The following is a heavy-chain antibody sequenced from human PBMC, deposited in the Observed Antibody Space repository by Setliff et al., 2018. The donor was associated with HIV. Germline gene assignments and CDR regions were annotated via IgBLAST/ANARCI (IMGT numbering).Heavy chain of an antibody. Sequence: NPSETLSLTCTVSGGSISLYYWSWIRQPPGKGLEWIGYIYYSGTTNYNPSLKSRVTISVDTSKNQFSLRLTSVTAADTAAYYCARHLYYYDSSGYLQPYYYMDVWGKGTTVTVSS. CDR3: ARHLYYYDSSGYLQPYYYMDV. J-gene: IGHJ6*03. CDR2: IYYSGTT. D-gene: IGHD3-22*01. CDR1: GGSISLYY. V-gene: IGHV4-59*08.